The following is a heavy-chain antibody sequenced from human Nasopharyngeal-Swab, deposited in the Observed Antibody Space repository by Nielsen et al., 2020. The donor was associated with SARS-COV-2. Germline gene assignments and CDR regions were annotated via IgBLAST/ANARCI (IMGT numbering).Heavy chain of an antibody. J-gene: IGHJ4*02. CDR3: AQDYIEEVYLDSRSYFPFDH. V-gene: IGHV3-23*01. CDR2: INGRGGT. CDR1: GFTFGIYA. Sequence: GGSLRLSCAASGFTFGIYAMSWVRQAPGKGLEWVSAINGRGGTYYADSVRGRFTISRDNSMDTVYLQMNGLRAEDTAVYYCAQDYIEEVYLDSRSYFPFDHWGQGTLVTVSS. D-gene: IGHD3-22*01.